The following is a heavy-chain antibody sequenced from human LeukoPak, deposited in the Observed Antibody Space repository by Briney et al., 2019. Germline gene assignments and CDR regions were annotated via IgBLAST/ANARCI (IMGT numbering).Heavy chain of an antibody. CDR3: ARHVSYSSSRRAPGVY. Sequence: SETLSLTCTVSGGSISSSSYYWGWIRQPPGKGLEWIGSIYYSGSTYYNPSLKSRVTISVDTSKNQFSLKLSSVTAADTAVYYCARHVSYSSSRRAPGVYWGQGTLVTVSS. J-gene: IGHJ4*02. V-gene: IGHV4-39*01. CDR2: IYYSGST. CDR1: GGSISSSSYY. D-gene: IGHD6-6*01.